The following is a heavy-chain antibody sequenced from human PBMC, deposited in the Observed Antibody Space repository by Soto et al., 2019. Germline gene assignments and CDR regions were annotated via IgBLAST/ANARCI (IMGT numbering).Heavy chain of an antibody. V-gene: IGHV1-18*01. CDR2: ISAYNGNT. D-gene: IGHD2-2*02. Sequence: ASVKVSCKASGYTFTSYGISWVRQAPGQGLEWMGWISAYNGNTNYAQKLQGRVTMTTDTSTSTAYMELRSLTSDDTAVYYCARDSCSSTSCYSDWFDPWGQGTLVTVSS. CDR1: GYTFTSYG. J-gene: IGHJ5*02. CDR3: ARDSCSSTSCYSDWFDP.